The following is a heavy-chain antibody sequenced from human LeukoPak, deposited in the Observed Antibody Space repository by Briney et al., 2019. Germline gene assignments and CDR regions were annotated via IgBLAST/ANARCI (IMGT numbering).Heavy chain of an antibody. J-gene: IGHJ4*02. Sequence: SETLSLTCTVSGYSISSGFYWGWIRQPPGKGLEWIGEINHSGSTNYNPSLKGRVTISVDTSKNQFSLKLSSVTAADTAVYYCARGGTAVAIDYWGQGTLVTVSS. V-gene: IGHV4-38-2*02. CDR1: GYSISSGFY. CDR2: INHSGST. D-gene: IGHD6-19*01. CDR3: ARGGTAVAIDY.